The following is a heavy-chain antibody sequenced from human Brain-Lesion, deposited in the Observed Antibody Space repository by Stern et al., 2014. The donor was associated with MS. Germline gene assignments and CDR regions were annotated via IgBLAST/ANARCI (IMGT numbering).Heavy chain of an antibody. V-gene: IGHV1-24*01. CDR2: FDPEDGET. J-gene: IGHJ4*02. Sequence: QVQLLQPGAEVKKPGASVKVSCKVSGYTLTELSMHWVRQAPRKGLEWMGGFDPEDGETIYAQKFQGRFPMTEDTSTDTAYMELSSLRSEDTAVYYCATLSPGAGGNYYRHFDYWGQGTLVTVSS. CDR1: GYTLTELS. CDR3: ATLSPGAGGNYYRHFDY. D-gene: IGHD1-26*01.